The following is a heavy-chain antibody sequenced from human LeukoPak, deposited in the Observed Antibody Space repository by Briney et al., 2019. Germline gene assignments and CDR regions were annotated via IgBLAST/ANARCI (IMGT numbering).Heavy chain of an antibody. V-gene: IGHV4-59*01. CDR2: IYYSGST. J-gene: IGHJ6*02. Sequence: SATLSLTCTVSVDSIGSYHWSWIRKPPWKGLEWFGYIYYSGSTNYNPSLKSRVTISVDTSKNQFSLKLSSVTAADTAVYYCARLVTIFGVAYYGMDVWGQGTTVTVSS. D-gene: IGHD3-3*01. CDR3: ARLVTIFGVAYYGMDV. CDR1: VDSIGSYH.